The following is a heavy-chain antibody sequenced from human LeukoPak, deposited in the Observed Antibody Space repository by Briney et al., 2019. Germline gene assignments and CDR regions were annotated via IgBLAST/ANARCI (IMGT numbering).Heavy chain of an antibody. Sequence: SETLSLTCAVYGGSFSGYYWSWIRQPPGKGLEWIGEINHSGSTNYNPSLKSRVTISVDTSKNQFSLKLSSVTAADTAAYYCASPYYYDSSGYYRSFDAFDIWGQRTMVTVSS. J-gene: IGHJ3*02. CDR1: GGSFSGYY. CDR3: ASPYYYDSSGYYRSFDAFDI. V-gene: IGHV4-34*01. D-gene: IGHD3-22*01. CDR2: INHSGST.